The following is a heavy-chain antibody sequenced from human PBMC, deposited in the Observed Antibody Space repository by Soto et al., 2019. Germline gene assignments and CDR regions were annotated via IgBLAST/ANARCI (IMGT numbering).Heavy chain of an antibody. Sequence: QVQLVQSGAEVKKPGASVKVSCKASGYTFTRDGISWVRQAPGQGLEWMGWISAYNGNTNYAQKLQSRGTMTTDTSTITAYMELRILRSDDTAMYYCARGFYLNQVGDCTNGVCPHYDYYYYMDVWGKGTAVTVSS. CDR3: ARGFYLNQVGDCTNGVCPHYDYYYYMDV. CDR1: GYTFTRDG. J-gene: IGHJ6*03. V-gene: IGHV1-18*01. CDR2: ISAYNGNT. D-gene: IGHD2-8*01.